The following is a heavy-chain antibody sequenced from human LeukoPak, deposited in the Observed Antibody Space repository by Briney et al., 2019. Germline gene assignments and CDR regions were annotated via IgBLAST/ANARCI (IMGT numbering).Heavy chain of an antibody. V-gene: IGHV4-34*01. Sequence: PSETLSLTCAVYGGSFSGYYWSWIRQPPGKGLEWIGEINHSGSTNYNPSLKSRVTISVDTSKNQFSLKLSSVTAADTAVYYCARGCPYYDFWSGYYTFWFGSWGQGTLVSVSS. CDR1: GGSFSGYY. CDR3: ARGCPYYDFWSGYYTFWFGS. CDR2: INHSGST. J-gene: IGHJ5*01. D-gene: IGHD3-3*01.